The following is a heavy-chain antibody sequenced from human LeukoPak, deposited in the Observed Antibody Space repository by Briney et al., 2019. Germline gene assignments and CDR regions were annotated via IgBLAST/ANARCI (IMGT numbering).Heavy chain of an antibody. CDR1: GYTLTGYY. V-gene: IGHV1-18*04. CDR2: ISAYNGNT. D-gene: IGHD1-26*01. J-gene: IGHJ4*02. CDR3: ARHPYSGSYHFDY. Sequence: ASVKVSCKASGYTLTGYYMHWVRQAPGQGLEWMGWISAYNGNTNYAQKLQGRVTMTTDTSTSTAYMELRSLRSDDTAVYYCARHPYSGSYHFDYWGQGTLVTVSS.